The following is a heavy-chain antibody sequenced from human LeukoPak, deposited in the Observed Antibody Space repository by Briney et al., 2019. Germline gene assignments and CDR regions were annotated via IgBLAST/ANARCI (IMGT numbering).Heavy chain of an antibody. CDR3: ARMDFWSGYGFDY. Sequence: PSETLSLTCTVSGGSISSYYWRWIRQPPAKGLHWIGYIYYSGSTNYNPSLKRRVTISVDTSKNQFSLKLSSVTAADTAVYYCARMDFWSGYGFDYWGQGTLVTVSS. CDR1: GGSISSYY. V-gene: IGHV4-59*08. CDR2: IYYSGST. J-gene: IGHJ4*02. D-gene: IGHD3-3*01.